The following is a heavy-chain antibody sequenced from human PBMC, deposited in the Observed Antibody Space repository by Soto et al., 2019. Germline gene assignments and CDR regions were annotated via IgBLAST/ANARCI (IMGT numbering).Heavy chain of an antibody. J-gene: IGHJ4*02. Sequence: QVQLVQSGAEVKKPGASVKVSCKASGYTFTSYAMHWVRQAPGQRLEWMGWINAGNGNTKYSQKFQGRVTITRDTSASTAYMELSSLRSDDTAVDYCARGWDIAAAGTDYWGQGTLVTVSS. V-gene: IGHV1-3*01. CDR1: GYTFTSYA. CDR2: INAGNGNT. CDR3: ARGWDIAAAGTDY. D-gene: IGHD6-13*01.